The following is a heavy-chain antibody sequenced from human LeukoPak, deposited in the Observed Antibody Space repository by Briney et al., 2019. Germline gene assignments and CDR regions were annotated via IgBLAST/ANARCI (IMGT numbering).Heavy chain of an antibody. CDR3: ARHFDRDGYKSNAFDI. V-gene: IGHV4-39*01. CDR2: MYYSGSS. D-gene: IGHD5-24*01. CDR1: GGSFSSSSYY. Sequence: SETLSLTCTVHGGSFSSSSYYWGWIRQPPGKGLEWIGSMYYSGSSYYNAYLRSRVTIAVDTSKNQFSLKLSSVTAADTAVYYCARHFDRDGYKSNAFDIWGQGTMVTVSS. J-gene: IGHJ3*02.